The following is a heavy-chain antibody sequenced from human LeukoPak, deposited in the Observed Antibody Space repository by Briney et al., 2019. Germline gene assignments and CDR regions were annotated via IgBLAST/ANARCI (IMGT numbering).Heavy chain of an antibody. J-gene: IGHJ4*02. D-gene: IGHD5-18*01. CDR3: ARQEEYSYGVYYFDY. CDR1: GGSISSYY. Sequence: KPSETLSLTCTVSGGSISSYYWSWIRQPPGKGLESIGYIYYSGSTNYNPSLKSRVTISVDTSKNQFSLKLSSVTAADTAVYYCARQEEYSYGVYYFDYWGQGTLVTVSS. CDR2: IYYSGST. V-gene: IGHV4-59*08.